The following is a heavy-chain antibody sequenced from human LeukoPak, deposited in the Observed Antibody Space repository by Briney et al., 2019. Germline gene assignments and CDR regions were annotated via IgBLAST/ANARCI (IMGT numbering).Heavy chain of an antibody. CDR2: ISGSGGST. V-gene: IGHV3-23*01. CDR1: GFTFSSYA. CDR3: AQDPRGTYPSDY. D-gene: IGHD1-26*01. Sequence: GGSLRLSCAASGFTFSSYAMSWVRQAAGKGVGWVSAISGSGGSTYYADSVKGRFTISRDNSKNTLYLQMNSLRAEDTAVYYCAQDPRGTYPSDYWGQGTLVTVSS. J-gene: IGHJ4*02.